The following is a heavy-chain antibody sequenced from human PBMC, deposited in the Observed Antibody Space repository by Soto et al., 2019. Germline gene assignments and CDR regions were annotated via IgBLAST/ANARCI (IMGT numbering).Heavy chain of an antibody. CDR2: ITLSYDST. CDR1: GFTFSNFA. J-gene: IGHJ4*02. CDR3: APPPTLAARLRFDY. D-gene: IGHD6-6*01. V-gene: IGHV3-23*01. Sequence: EVHLLESGGGLVQPGGSLRLSCAASGFTFSNFAMSWVRQAPGKGLEWVSSITLSYDSTYYADSVKGRFTISRDNSKNTLYLQMNSLRAEDTAVYYCAPPPTLAARLRFDYWGQGTLVTVSS.